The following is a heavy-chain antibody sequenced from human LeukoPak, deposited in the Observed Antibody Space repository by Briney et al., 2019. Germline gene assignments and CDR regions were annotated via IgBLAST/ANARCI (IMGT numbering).Heavy chain of an antibody. CDR1: GYTFTSYG. CDR2: ISAYNGNT. Sequence: ASVKVSCKASGYTFTSYGISWVRQAPGQGLEWMGWISAYNGNTNYAQRLQGRVTMTTDTSTSTAYMELRSLRSDGTAVYYCARDHCSSTSCPLNWFDPWGQGTPVTVSS. J-gene: IGHJ5*02. CDR3: ARDHCSSTSCPLNWFDP. V-gene: IGHV1-18*01. D-gene: IGHD2-2*01.